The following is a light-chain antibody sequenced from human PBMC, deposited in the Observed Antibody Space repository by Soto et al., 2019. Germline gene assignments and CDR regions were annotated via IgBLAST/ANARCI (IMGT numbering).Light chain of an antibody. Sequence: DIQMTQSPSTLSASVGDRVTLTSRASESVSSRLAWYQQKPGKAPNLRIYEASSVESGVPSRFSGSGSGTEFTLTISNLQPDDFATYYCQQYNSYRTFGQGTKVE. CDR3: QQYNSYRT. CDR1: ESVSSR. V-gene: IGKV1-5*03. CDR2: EAS. J-gene: IGKJ1*01.